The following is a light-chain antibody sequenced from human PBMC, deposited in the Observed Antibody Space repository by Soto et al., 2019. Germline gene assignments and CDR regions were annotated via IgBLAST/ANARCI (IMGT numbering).Light chain of an antibody. J-gene: IGLJ1*01. Sequence: QPVLTQPPSASASLGASVTLTCTLSSGYSNSKVDWYQQRPGKGPRFVMRVGTGGIVGSKGDGIPDRFSVLGSGLNRFLTIKNIQEEDESDYFCGADHGSGGNFVYVFGTGTKVTVL. CDR1: SGYSNSK. CDR2: VGTGGIVG. CDR3: GADHGSGGNFVYV. V-gene: IGLV9-49*01.